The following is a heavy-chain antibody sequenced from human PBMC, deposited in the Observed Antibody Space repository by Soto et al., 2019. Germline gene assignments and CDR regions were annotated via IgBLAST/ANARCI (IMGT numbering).Heavy chain of an antibody. CDR3: ARGHCSGGSCYSQCPPDWFDP. CDR2: IYYSGST. J-gene: IGHJ5*02. D-gene: IGHD2-15*01. CDR1: GGSISSGGYY. V-gene: IGHV4-31*03. Sequence: PSDTLSLTCTVSGGSISSGGYYWSWIRQHPGKGLEWIGYIYYSGSTYYNPSLKSRVTISVDTSKNQFSLKLSSVTAADTAVYYCARGHCSGGSCYSQCPPDWFDPWGQGTLVTVSA.